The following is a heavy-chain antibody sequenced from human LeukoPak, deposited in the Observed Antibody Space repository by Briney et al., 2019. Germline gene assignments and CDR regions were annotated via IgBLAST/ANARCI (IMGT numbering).Heavy chain of an antibody. Sequence: GASVKVSCKASGYTFTSYGISWVRQAPGQGLEWMGWISAYNGNTNYAQKFQGRVTITRDTSASTAYMELSSLRSEDTAVYYCARGSVITFGGVIGDFDYWGQGTLVTVSS. D-gene: IGHD3-16*02. CDR1: GYTFTSYG. V-gene: IGHV1-18*01. CDR3: ARGSVITFGGVIGDFDY. CDR2: ISAYNGNT. J-gene: IGHJ4*02.